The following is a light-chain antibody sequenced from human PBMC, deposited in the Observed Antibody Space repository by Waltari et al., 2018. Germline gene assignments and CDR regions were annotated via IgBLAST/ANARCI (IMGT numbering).Light chain of an antibody. V-gene: IGKV3-15*01. J-gene: IGKJ3*01. CDR3: QQYHESPPIT. Sequence: EIVMTQSPATLSVSPGERATLSCRASQSISSQLAWYQQKPGQAPRLRIYGASTRATGIPAMFSGSGSGTEFTLTISSLQSEDFAVYFWQQYHESPPITFGPGTKVDIK. CDR1: QSISSQ. CDR2: GAS.